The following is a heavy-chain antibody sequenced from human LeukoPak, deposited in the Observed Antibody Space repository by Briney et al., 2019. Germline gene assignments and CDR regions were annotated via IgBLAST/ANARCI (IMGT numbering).Heavy chain of an antibody. J-gene: IGHJ4*02. V-gene: IGHV3-15*01. CDR1: GFTFSKAW. CDR3: TTPKYTGYDFYF. D-gene: IGHD5-12*01. Sequence: PGGSLRLSCAAPGFTFSKAWMSWVRQAPGKGLEWVGRIKSKSDGGTTDYAAPVKGRFTISRDDSKDTLFLQMNSLKTEDTAVYYCTTPKYTGYDFYFWGQGTLVTVSS. CDR2: IKSKSDGGTT.